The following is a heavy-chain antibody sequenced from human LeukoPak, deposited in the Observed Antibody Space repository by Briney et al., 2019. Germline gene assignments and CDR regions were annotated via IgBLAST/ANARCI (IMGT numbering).Heavy chain of an antibody. CDR2: ISSSSSSI. CDR3: ARNVQYYHYGMDV. D-gene: IGHD3-10*02. Sequence: PGGSLRLSCAASGFTFSSYSMNWVRQAPGKGLEWVSSISSSSSSIYRADSVKGRFTISRDNAKNSLSLQMSSLRAEDTAVYYCARNVQYYHYGMDVWGQGTTVTVSS. J-gene: IGHJ6*02. CDR1: GFTFSSYS. V-gene: IGHV3-21*06.